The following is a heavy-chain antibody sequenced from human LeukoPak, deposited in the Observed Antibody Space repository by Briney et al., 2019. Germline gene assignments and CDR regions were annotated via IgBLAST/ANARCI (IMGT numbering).Heavy chain of an antibody. CDR3: AKVTYSGYDRRFDY. J-gene: IGHJ4*02. V-gene: IGHV3-23*01. CDR1: GFTFSSYA. Sequence: GGSLRLSCAASGFTFSSYAMSWARQAPGKGLEWVSAISGSGGSTYYADSVKGRFTISRDNSKNTLYLQMNSLRAEDTAVYYCAKVTYSGYDRRFDYWGQGTLVTVSS. CDR2: ISGSGGST. D-gene: IGHD5-12*01.